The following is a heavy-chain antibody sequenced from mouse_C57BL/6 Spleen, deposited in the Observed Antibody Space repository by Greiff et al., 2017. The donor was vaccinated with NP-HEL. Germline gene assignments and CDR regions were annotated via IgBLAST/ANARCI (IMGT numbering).Heavy chain of an antibody. J-gene: IGHJ3*01. CDR1: GYAFSSSW. CDR2: IYPGDGDT. CDR3: ARDYGSSYWFAY. V-gene: IGHV1-82*01. Sequence: VQLQQSGPELVKPGASVKISCKASGYAFSSSWMNWVTQRPGKGLEWIGRIYPGDGDTNYNGKFKGKATLTADKSSSTAYMQLSSLTSEDSAVYFCARDYGSSYWFAYWGQGTLVTVSA. D-gene: IGHD1-1*01.